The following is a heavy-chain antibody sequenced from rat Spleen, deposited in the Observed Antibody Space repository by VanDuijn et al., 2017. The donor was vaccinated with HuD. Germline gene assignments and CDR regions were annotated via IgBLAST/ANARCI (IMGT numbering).Heavy chain of an antibody. CDR2: ISPSGGST. V-gene: IGHV5-25*01. J-gene: IGHJ1*01. CDR1: GFTFSNYD. Sequence: EVQLVESGGGLVQPGRSLKLSCAASGFTFSNYDMAWVRQAPTKGLEWVASISPSGGSTYYRDSVKGRFTVSRDNAKSTLYLQMDSLRSEDTATYYCARRYSALYWYFDFWGPGTMVTVSS. CDR3: ARRYSALYWYFDF. D-gene: IGHD3-3*01.